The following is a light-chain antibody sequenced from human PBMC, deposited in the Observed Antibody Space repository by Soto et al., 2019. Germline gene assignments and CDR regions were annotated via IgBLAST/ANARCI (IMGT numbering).Light chain of an antibody. V-gene: IGLV2-14*01. CDR1: SSDGGGYNY. CDR2: EVS. CDR3: RSYTSSSTLVV. Sequence: QSALTQPASVSGSPGQSITISCTGTSSDGGGYNYVSWYQQHPGKAPKLMIYEVSNRPSGVSNRFSGSKSGNTASLTISGLQAEDEADYYCRSYTSSSTLVVFGGGTTLTVL. J-gene: IGLJ2*01.